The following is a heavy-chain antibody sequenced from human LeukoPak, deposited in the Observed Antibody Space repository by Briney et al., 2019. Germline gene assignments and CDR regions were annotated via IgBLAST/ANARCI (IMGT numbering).Heavy chain of an antibody. J-gene: IGHJ4*02. CDR2: IYYSGST. CDR3: ARHVRVGKWFGELLEATYYFDY. CDR1: GGSISSSSYY. D-gene: IGHD3-10*01. V-gene: IGHV4-39*01. Sequence: SETLSLTCTVSGGSISSSSYYWGWIRQPPGKGLEWVGSIYYSGSTYYNPSLKSRVTISVDTSKNQFSLKLSSVTAADTAVYYCARHVRVGKWFGELLEATYYFDYWGQGTLVTVSS.